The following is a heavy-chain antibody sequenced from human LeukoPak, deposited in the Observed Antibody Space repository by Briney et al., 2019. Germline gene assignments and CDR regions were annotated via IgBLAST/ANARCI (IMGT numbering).Heavy chain of an antibody. CDR2: IWYDGSNK. CDR3: ARGPYGSGRGVDYYYYGMDV. CDR1: GFTFSSYG. Sequence: GRSLRLSCAAFGFTFSSYGMHWVRQAPGKGLEWVAVIWYDGSNKYYADSVKGRFTISRDNSKNTLYLQMNSLRAEDTAVYYCARGPYGSGRGVDYYYYGMDVWGQGTTVTVSS. V-gene: IGHV3-33*01. J-gene: IGHJ6*02. D-gene: IGHD3-10*01.